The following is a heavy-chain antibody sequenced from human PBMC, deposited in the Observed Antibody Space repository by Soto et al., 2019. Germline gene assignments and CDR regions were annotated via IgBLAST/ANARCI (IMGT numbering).Heavy chain of an antibody. CDR3: TREPRTAVADTYNWFDP. J-gene: IGHJ5*02. Sequence: PSQTLSLTCAISGDSVSSNSAAWNWIRQSPSRGLEWLGRTYYRSKWYNDYAVSVKSRITINPDTSKNQFSLQLNSVTPEDTAVYYCTREPRTAVADTYNWFDPWGQGTLVTVSS. CDR2: TYYRSKWYN. CDR1: GDSVSSNSAA. V-gene: IGHV6-1*01. D-gene: IGHD6-19*01.